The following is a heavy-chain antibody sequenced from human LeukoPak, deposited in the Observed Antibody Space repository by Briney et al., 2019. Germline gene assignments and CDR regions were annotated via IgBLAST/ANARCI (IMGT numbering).Heavy chain of an antibody. CDR2: IIPIFGTA. CDR1: GGTFSSYA. D-gene: IGHD2-21*01. CDR3: AREGIDYYYYYYMGV. Sequence: ASVKVSCKASGGTFSSYAISWVRQAPGQGLEWMGGIIPIFGTANYAQKFQGRVTITADESTSTAYMELSSLRSEDTAVYYCAREGIDYYYYYYMGVWGKGTTVTVSS. J-gene: IGHJ6*03. V-gene: IGHV1-69*13.